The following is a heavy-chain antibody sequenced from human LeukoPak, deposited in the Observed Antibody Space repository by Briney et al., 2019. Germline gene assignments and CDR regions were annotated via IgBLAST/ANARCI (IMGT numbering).Heavy chain of an antibody. V-gene: IGHV5-51*01. CDR3: SRGDHGSGFDI. CDR2: IYPGDSDT. J-gene: IGHJ3*02. D-gene: IGHD5-24*01. CDR1: GFTFATNW. Sequence: GESLKISCQTFGFTFATNWIGWVRQMPGKGLDCLGVIYPGDSDTRYRPSFQGQVTISADNSISTAYLLWLSLDDSYTAIYYCSRGDHGSGFDIWGQGTLVTVSS.